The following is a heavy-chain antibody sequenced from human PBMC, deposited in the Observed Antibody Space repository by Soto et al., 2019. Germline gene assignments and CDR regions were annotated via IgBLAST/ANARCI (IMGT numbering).Heavy chain of an antibody. CDR3: ARDREWELPYFDY. Sequence: SETLSLTCTVSGGSISSYYWSWIRQPPGKGLEWIGYIYYSGSTNYNPSLKSRVTISVVTSKNQFSLKLSSVTAADTAVYYCARDREWELPYFDYWGQGTLVTVSS. D-gene: IGHD1-26*01. CDR1: GGSISSYY. CDR2: IYYSGST. J-gene: IGHJ4*02. V-gene: IGHV4-59*01.